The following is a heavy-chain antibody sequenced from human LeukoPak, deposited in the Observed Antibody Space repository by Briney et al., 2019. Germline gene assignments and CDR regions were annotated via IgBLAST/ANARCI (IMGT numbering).Heavy chain of an antibody. CDR1: GFTVSSNY. CDR2: IYSGGST. V-gene: IGHV3-53*01. D-gene: IGHD1-26*01. J-gene: IGHJ4*02. CDR3: TKFSLRGTYSFDH. Sequence: GGSLRLSCAASGFTVSSNYMSWVRQAPGKGLEWVSVIYSGGSTYYADSVKGRFTISRDNSKNTLYLQINSLRVEDTALYYCTKFSLRGTYSFDHWGQGTLVTVSS.